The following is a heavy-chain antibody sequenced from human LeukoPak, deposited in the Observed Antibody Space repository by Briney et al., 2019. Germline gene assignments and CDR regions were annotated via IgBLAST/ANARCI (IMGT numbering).Heavy chain of an antibody. V-gene: IGHV4-59*01. D-gene: IGHD5-18*01. CDR3: ARGYGYTSDFDY. Sequence: PSETLSLTCTVSGGSISSYYWSWIRQPPGKGLEWIGYIYYSGSTNYSPSLKSRVTMSVDTSKNQFSLKLSSVTAADTAVYYCARGYGYTSDFDYWGQGTLVTVSS. CDR1: GGSISSYY. CDR2: IYYSGST. J-gene: IGHJ4*02.